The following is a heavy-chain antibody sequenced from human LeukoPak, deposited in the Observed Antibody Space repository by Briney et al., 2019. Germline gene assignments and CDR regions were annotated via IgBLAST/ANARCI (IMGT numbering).Heavy chain of an antibody. CDR3: ARFNKGSYVSGRTSYTAMAA. V-gene: IGHV1-18*01. CDR1: GYIFDTYD. D-gene: IGHD3-10*01. CDR2: ISAHNGNT. Sequence: ASVKVSCKASGYIFDTYDINWVRQAPGQGLEWIGWISAHNGNTNYAHKLQGRVTMTTDTSTSTAYMELRGLRSDDTAVYFWARFNKGSYVSGRTSYTAMAAWAQGPTVTVPS. J-gene: IGHJ6*02.